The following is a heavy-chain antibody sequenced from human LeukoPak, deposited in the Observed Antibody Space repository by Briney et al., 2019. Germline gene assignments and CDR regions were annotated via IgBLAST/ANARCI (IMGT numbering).Heavy chain of an antibody. D-gene: IGHD2-15*01. Sequence: SETLSLTCTVSGGSISSGDYYWSWIRQPSGKGLEWIGYIYNSGNTNYNPSLKSRVTISVDTSKNQFSLKLSSVTAADTAVYYCARLRGERYCSGGSCNDFYYGMDVWGQGTTVTVSS. V-gene: IGHV4-61*08. CDR2: IYNSGNT. CDR3: ARLRGERYCSGGSCNDFYYGMDV. J-gene: IGHJ6*02. CDR1: GGSISSGDYY.